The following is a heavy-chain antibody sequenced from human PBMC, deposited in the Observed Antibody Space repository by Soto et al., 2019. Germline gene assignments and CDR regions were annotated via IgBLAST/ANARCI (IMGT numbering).Heavy chain of an antibody. CDR1: GFSLTTSGVG. CDR3: AHRVLRTVFGLVTTTAIYFDF. Sequence: QITLKESVPPVVKPTETLTLTCTFSGFSLTTSGVGVGWVRQSPGKAPEWLALIYWDDDKRYSTSLNSRLIITKDTSKNQVVLTMANVDPADTATYYCAHRVLRTVFGLVTTTAIYFDFWGPGTPVVVSS. CDR2: IYWDDDK. J-gene: IGHJ4*02. D-gene: IGHD3-3*01. V-gene: IGHV2-5*02.